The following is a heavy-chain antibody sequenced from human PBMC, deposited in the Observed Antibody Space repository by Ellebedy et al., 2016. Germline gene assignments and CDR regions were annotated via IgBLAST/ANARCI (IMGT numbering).Heavy chain of an antibody. CDR1: GGTFSSYA. CDR2: MNPNSGNT. D-gene: IGHD1-14*01. Sequence: ASVKVSCKASGGTFSSYAISWVRQAPGQGLEWMGWMNPNSGNTGYAQKFQGRVTMTRNTSISTAYMELSSLRSEDTAVYYCARVPDRSKRFDPWGQGTLVTVSS. V-gene: IGHV1-8*02. CDR3: ARVPDRSKRFDP. J-gene: IGHJ5*02.